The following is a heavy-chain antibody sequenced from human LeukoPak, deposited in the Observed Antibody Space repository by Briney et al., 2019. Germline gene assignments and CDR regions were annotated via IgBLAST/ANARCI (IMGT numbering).Heavy chain of an antibody. CDR2: IIPIFGTA. J-gene: IGHJ4*02. D-gene: IGHD3-16*01. Sequence: PVKVSCKASGGTFSSYAISWVRQAPGQGLEWMGRIIPIFGTANYAQKFQGRVTITADKSTSTAYMELSSLRSEDTAVYYCARDPGGTNYFDYWGQGTLVTVSS. CDR1: GGTFSSYA. V-gene: IGHV1-69*06. CDR3: ARDPGGTNYFDY.